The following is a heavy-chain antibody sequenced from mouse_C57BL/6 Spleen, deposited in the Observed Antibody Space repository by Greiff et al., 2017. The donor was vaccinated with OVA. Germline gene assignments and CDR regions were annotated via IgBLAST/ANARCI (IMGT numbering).Heavy chain of an antibody. CDR1: GYTFTSYW. CDR2: IYPGSGST. D-gene: IGHD2-5*01. CDR3: ARWDSNYGYYFDY. J-gene: IGHJ2*01. V-gene: IGHV1-55*01. Sequence: QVQLKQPGAELVKPGASVKMSCKASGYTFTSYWITWVKQRPGQGLEWIGDIYPGSGSTNYNEKFKSKATLTVDTSSSTAYMQLSSLTSEDSAVYYCARWDSNYGYYFDYWGQGTTLTVSS.